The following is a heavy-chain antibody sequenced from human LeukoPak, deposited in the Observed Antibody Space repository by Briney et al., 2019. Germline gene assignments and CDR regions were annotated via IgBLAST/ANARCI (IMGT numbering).Heavy chain of an antibody. V-gene: IGHV4-34*01. Sequence: PGGSLRLSCAASGFTFSNAWMSLVRQAPGKGLEWVGEINHSGSTNYNPSLKSRVTISVDTSKNQFSLKLSSVTAADTAVYYCARSKFGVVIIPFDYWGQGTLVTVSS. CDR2: INHSGST. D-gene: IGHD3-3*01. CDR1: GFTFSNAW. J-gene: IGHJ4*02. CDR3: ARSKFGVVIIPFDY.